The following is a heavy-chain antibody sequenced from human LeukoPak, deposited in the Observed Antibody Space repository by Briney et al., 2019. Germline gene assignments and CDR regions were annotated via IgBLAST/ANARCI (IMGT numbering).Heavy chain of an antibody. J-gene: IGHJ4*02. V-gene: IGHV3-23*01. CDR2: ISGSGGSI. CDR3: AKEAVAAAGPFDY. CDR1: GFTFSSYA. Sequence: GGSLRPSCAASGFTFSSYAMSWVRQAPGKGLEWVSSISGSGGSIYYADSVKGRFTISRDNSKSTLYLQMNSLRAEDTAIYYCAKEAVAAAGPFDYWGQGTLVTVSS. D-gene: IGHD6-13*01.